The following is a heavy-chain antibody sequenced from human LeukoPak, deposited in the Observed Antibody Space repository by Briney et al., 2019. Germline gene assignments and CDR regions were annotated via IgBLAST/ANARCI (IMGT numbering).Heavy chain of an antibody. Sequence: SETLSLTCAVSGGPISSGGYSWTWIRQPPGKGLEWIGYIFQSGSPSYNPSLRSRVTISVDTSWNHFSLELISVTAADTAMYYCARDRAGLGLLDFWGQGTMVTVSS. CDR1: GGPISSGGYS. CDR2: IFQSGSP. J-gene: IGHJ3*01. V-gene: IGHV4-30-2*01. D-gene: IGHD1-26*01. CDR3: ARDRAGLGLLDF.